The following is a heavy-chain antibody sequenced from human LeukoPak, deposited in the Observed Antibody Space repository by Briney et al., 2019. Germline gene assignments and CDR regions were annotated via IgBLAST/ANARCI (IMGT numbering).Heavy chain of an antibody. CDR3: ARERADSEDYYYGMDV. Sequence: PGGSLRLSCAASGFTFSSYEMNWVRQAPGKGLEFVSYISSSGSTIYYADSVKGRFTISRDNAKNSLYLQMHSLRAEDTAVYYCARERADSEDYYYGMDVWGKGTTVTVSS. V-gene: IGHV3-48*03. CDR1: GFTFSSYE. CDR2: ISSSGSTI. J-gene: IGHJ6*04. D-gene: IGHD3-10*01.